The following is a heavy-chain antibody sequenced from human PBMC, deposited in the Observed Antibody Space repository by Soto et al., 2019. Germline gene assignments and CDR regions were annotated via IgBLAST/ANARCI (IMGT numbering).Heavy chain of an antibody. Sequence: EVQLVESGGGLVQPGGSLRLSCAASGFTVSSNYMSWVRQAPGKGLEWVSVIYSGGSTYYADSVKGRFTISRHNSKTTLYLPMNSLSAEDTAVYYCARYFRYCSSTSCYASGEGAFEIWGQGPMVTVSS. CDR1: GFTVSSNY. V-gene: IGHV3-53*04. J-gene: IGHJ3*02. D-gene: IGHD2-2*01. CDR3: ARYFRYCSSTSCYASGEGAFEI. CDR2: IYSGGST.